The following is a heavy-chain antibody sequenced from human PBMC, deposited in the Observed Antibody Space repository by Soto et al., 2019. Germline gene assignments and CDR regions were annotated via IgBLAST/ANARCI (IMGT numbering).Heavy chain of an antibody. J-gene: IGHJ6*02. CDR1: GGALRCRS. D-gene: IGHD6-13*01. Sequence: AFGGALRCRSRRWGRQAPEKGVEWMGGIIPIFGTANYAQKFQGRVTITADESTSTAYMELSSLRSEDTAVYYCARDYLLEQQLPEKYCYYYGMDVWGQGTTVTVSS. CDR3: ARDYLLEQQLPEKYCYYYGMDV. V-gene: IGHV1-69*01. CDR2: IIPIFGTA.